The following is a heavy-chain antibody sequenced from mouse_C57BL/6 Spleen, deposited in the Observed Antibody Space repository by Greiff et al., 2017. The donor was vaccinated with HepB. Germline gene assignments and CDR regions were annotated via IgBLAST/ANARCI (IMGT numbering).Heavy chain of an antibody. V-gene: IGHV1-50*01. D-gene: IGHD2-4*01. CDR1: GYTFTSYW. J-gene: IGHJ2*01. Sequence: VQLQQSGAELVKPGASVKLSCKASGYTFTSYWMQWVKQRPGQGLEWIGEIDPSDSYTNYNQKFKGKATLTVDTSSSTAYMQLSSLTSEDSAVYYCARRGAYDYDYWGQGTTLTVSS. CDR3: ARRGAYDYDY. CDR2: IDPSDSYT.